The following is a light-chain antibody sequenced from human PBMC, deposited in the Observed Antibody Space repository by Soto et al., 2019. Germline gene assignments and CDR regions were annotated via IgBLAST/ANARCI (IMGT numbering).Light chain of an antibody. J-gene: IGKJ1*01. Sequence: AIQLTQSPSSLSASVGDRVTITCRASQGISSTSAWYQQKPGKAPKLLIYDASSLESGVPSRFGGSGSGTDFTLTISSLQPEDFATYYCQQFNSYPRAFGQGTKVEIK. CDR3: QQFNSYPRA. CDR1: QGISST. V-gene: IGKV1-13*02. CDR2: DAS.